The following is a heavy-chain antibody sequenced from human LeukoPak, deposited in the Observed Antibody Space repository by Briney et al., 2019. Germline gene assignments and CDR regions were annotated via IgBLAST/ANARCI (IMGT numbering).Heavy chain of an antibody. J-gene: IGHJ4*02. V-gene: IGHV4-39*07. CDR3: ARDDITMVRGGPRPFDY. CDR2: IYHSGST. Sequence: SETLSLTCTVPGGSISSSSYYWGWIRQPPGKGLEWIGSIYHSGSTYYNPSLKSRVTISVDTSKNQFSLKLSSVTAADTAVYYCARDDITMVRGGPRPFDYWGQGTLVTVSS. D-gene: IGHD3-10*01. CDR1: GGSISSSSYY.